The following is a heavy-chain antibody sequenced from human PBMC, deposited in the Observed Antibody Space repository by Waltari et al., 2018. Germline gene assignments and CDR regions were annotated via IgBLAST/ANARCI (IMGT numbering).Heavy chain of an antibody. D-gene: IGHD3-16*02. CDR1: GESFSGLY. CDR2: IYHDGST. V-gene: IGHV4-34*01. CDR3: ARAPFGGYDYVGGTYRYFYYYMDV. Sequence: QVQLQESGTGLLKPSETLSLTCAVYGESFSGLYWSWIRQPPGKGLEWIGEIYHDGSTNYNPSLKGRVTMSVDTSKNQFSLNLRSVTAADTAVYYCARAPFGGYDYVGGTYRYFYYYMDVWGKGTTVAVSS. J-gene: IGHJ6*03.